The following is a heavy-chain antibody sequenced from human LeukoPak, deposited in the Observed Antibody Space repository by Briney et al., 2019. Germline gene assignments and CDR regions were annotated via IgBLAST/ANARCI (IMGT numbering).Heavy chain of an antibody. CDR2: ISSSDNTI. CDR1: GLTFSSYE. CDR3: ARDLRGFPYYYYYMDV. J-gene: IGHJ6*03. Sequence: GGSLRLSCAASGLTFSSYEMNWVRQAPGKGLEWVSYISSSDNTIYYADSVKGRFTISRDNAKTSLYLQMSSLRAEDTAIYYCARDLRGFPYYYYYMDVWGKGTTVTVSS. V-gene: IGHV3-48*03.